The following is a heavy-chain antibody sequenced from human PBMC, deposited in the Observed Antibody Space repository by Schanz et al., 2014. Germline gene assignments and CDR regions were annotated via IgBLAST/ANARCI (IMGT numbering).Heavy chain of an antibody. V-gene: IGHV4-59*01. D-gene: IGHD1-1*01. CDR1: GASTRGYY. Sequence: QVQLQESGPGLMRPSETLSLTCTVAGASTRGYYWTWIRRTPQHGLQWIGYVYYSGSTSYNPSLESGGSIALDTSKNQFFLRLHSVTAADTGVYYCARDRGTGERYFDHWGQGILVTVSS. J-gene: IGHJ4*02. CDR2: VYYSGST. CDR3: ARDRGTGERYFDH.